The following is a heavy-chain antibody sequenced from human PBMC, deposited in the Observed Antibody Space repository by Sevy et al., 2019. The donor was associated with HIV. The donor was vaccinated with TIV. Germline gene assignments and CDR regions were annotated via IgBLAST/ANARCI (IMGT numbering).Heavy chain of an antibody. Sequence: ASVKVSCKASRYTFTSYGISWVRQAPGQGLEWMGWISAYNGNTNYAQKLQGRVTMTTDTSTSTAYMELRSLRSDDTAVYYCASDGHVLLWFREFEAEGREDYGMDVWGQGTTVTVSS. CDR3: ASDGHVLLWFREFEAEGREDYGMDV. V-gene: IGHV1-18*01. CDR1: RYTFTSYG. J-gene: IGHJ6*02. D-gene: IGHD3-10*01. CDR2: ISAYNGNT.